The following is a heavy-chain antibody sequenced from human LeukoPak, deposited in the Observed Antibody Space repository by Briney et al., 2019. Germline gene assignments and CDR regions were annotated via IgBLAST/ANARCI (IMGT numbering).Heavy chain of an antibody. Sequence: GGSLRLSCAASGFTFSSYAMSWVRQAPGKGLEWVSAISGSGGSTYYADSVKGRFTISRDISKNTLYLQMNSLRAEDTAVYYCAKDRTYYDFWSGYVTFDYWGQGTLVTVSS. D-gene: IGHD3-3*01. V-gene: IGHV3-23*01. J-gene: IGHJ4*02. CDR1: GFTFSSYA. CDR2: ISGSGGST. CDR3: AKDRTYYDFWSGYVTFDY.